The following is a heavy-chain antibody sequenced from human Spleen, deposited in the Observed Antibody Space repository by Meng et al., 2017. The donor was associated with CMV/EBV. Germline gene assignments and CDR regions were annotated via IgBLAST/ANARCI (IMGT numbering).Heavy chain of an antibody. V-gene: IGHV3-21*06. CDR3: ATGSTLDY. Sequence: GESLKISCAASGFAFSSYSINWVRQAPGKGLEWVSSISSTSTYIYYADSVEVRFTISRDNAKSSVSLLMNSLTADDTAVYYCATGSTLDYWGQGTLVTVSS. CDR2: ISSTSTYI. CDR1: GFAFSSYS. J-gene: IGHJ4*02.